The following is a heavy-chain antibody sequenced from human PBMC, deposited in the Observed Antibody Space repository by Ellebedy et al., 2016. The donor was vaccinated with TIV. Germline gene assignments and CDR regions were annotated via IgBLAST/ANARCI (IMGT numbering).Heavy chain of an antibody. CDR1: GYDFTDYW. J-gene: IGHJ4*02. CDR2: IYPGDSDT. V-gene: IGHV5-51*01. CDR3: ARHLGYADSEIDF. Sequence: GESLKISCKVSGYDFTDYWTGWVRQLPGKGLESMGIIYPGDSDTRYSPSFEGQVTISVDKSVTTAYVEWSSLKASDTAMYYCARHLGYADSEIDFWGQGTLVTVSS. D-gene: IGHD4-17*01.